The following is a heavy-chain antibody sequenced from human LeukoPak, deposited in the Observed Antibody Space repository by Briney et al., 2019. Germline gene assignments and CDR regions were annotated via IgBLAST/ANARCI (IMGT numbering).Heavy chain of an antibody. CDR1: GFTFSSYA. CDR3: ARERLSHYDSSGYYYVDY. Sequence: GGSLRLSCAASGFTFSSYAMHWVRQAPGKGLEYVSAISSNGGSTYYANSVKGRFTISRDNSNNTLYLQMGSLRAEDMAVYYCARERLSHYDSSGYYYVDYWGQGTLVTVSS. D-gene: IGHD3-22*01. CDR2: ISSNGGST. V-gene: IGHV3-64*01. J-gene: IGHJ4*02.